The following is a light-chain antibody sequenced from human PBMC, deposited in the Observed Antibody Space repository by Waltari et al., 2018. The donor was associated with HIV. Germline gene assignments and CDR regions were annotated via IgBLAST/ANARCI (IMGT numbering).Light chain of an antibody. Sequence: QSALTQPASVSGSPGPSITIPCTGTTSDVGGYNYVAWYQQHPGKAPKLMIYEVSNRPSGVSDRFSGSKSGNTASLTISGLQAADEGDYYCSSYTSSTILAFGEGTKLTVL. CDR3: SSYTSSTILA. CDR2: EVS. V-gene: IGLV2-14*01. J-gene: IGLJ2*01. CDR1: TSDVGGYNY.